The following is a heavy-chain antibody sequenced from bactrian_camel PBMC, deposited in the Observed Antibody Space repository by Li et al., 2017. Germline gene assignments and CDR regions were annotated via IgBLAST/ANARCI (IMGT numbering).Heavy chain of an antibody. V-gene: IGHV3S60*01. CDR2: ITWRGGSG. Sequence: HVQLVESGGGLVQSGGSLRLSCSLSEYTPGTYCTGWFRQAPGKEREGVSCITWRGGSGYYADSVKGRFTVSQDNAKNTVTLQMDSLKPEDTAMYYCVSDEGPFSVGDGRCRVTGPQKKFAYRGRGPRSPSP. J-gene: IGHJ4*01. CDR1: EYTPGTYC. D-gene: IGHD7*01.